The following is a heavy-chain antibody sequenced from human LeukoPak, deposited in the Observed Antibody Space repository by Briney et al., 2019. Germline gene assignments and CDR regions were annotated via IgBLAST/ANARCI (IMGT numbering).Heavy chain of an antibody. CDR1: GFTFSSYA. Sequence: GGSLRLSCAASGFTFSSYAMHWVRQAPGKGLEWVAVISYDGSNKYYADSVKGRFTISGDNSKNTLYLQMNSLRAEDTAVYYCARDPYAYCSSTSCHSDAFDIWGQGTMVTVSS. V-gene: IGHV3-30*04. CDR2: ISYDGSNK. J-gene: IGHJ3*02. CDR3: ARDPYAYCSSTSCHSDAFDI. D-gene: IGHD2-2*02.